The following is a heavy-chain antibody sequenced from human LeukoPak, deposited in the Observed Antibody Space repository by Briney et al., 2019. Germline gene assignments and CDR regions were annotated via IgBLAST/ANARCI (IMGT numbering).Heavy chain of an antibody. J-gene: IGHJ4*02. CDR3: VRHRGDDILTGYYPGWEFDY. Sequence: PSETLSLTCTVSGGSISSSSYYWGWIRQPPGKGLEWIGSIYYSGSTYYNPSLKSRVTISVDTSKNQFSLKLSSVTAADTAVYYCVRHRGDDILTGYYPGWEFDYWGQGTLVTVFS. D-gene: IGHD3-9*01. V-gene: IGHV4-39*07. CDR2: IYYSGST. CDR1: GGSISSSSYY.